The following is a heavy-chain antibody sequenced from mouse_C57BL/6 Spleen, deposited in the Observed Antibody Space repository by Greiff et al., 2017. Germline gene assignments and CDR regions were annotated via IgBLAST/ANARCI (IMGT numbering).Heavy chain of an antibody. CDR1: GFTFSDYG. V-gene: IGHV5-17*01. D-gene: IGHD1-1*01. Sequence: DVKLVESGGGLVKPGGSLKLSCAASGFTFSDYGMHWVRQAPEKGLEWVAYISSGSSTIYYADTVKGRFTISRDNAKNTLFLQMTSLRSDDTAMYYCARNYYGSSPCAMDYWGQGTSVTVSS. J-gene: IGHJ4*01. CDR3: ARNYYGSSPCAMDY. CDR2: ISSGSSTI.